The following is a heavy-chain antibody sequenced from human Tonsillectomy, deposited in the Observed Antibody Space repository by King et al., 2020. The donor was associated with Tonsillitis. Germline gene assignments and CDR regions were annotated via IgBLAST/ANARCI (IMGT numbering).Heavy chain of an antibody. J-gene: IGHJ4*02. CDR1: GFTFSSYG. D-gene: IGHD6-13*01. CDR3: AKSRTGSSWYGSDY. Sequence: QLVQSGGGVVQPGRSLRLSCAASGFTFSSYGMHWVRQAPGKGLEWVAVISYDGDYKYYADSVKGRFTISRDNSKNTLYLQVDSLRVEDTAVYYCAKSRTGSSWYGSDYWRQGPLVIVSS. V-gene: IGHV3-30*18. CDR2: ISYDGDYK.